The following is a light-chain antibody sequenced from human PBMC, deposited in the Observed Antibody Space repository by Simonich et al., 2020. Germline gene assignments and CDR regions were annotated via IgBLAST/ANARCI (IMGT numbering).Light chain of an antibody. J-gene: IGKJ4*01. CDR3: QQSYSTPLT. Sequence: DIQMTQSPSSLSASVGDRVTITCRASQSISSYLHWYQQKPGKAPKLLIYAASSLQSGVPSRFSGSGSGTDFTLTISSLQPEDFATYYCQQSYSTPLTFGGGNKVEIK. CDR1: QSISSY. CDR2: AAS. V-gene: IGKV1-39*01.